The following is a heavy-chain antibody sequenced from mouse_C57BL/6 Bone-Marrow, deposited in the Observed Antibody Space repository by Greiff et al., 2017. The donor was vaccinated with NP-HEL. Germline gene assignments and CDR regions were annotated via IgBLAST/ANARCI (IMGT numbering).Heavy chain of an antibody. J-gene: IGHJ3*01. V-gene: IGHV2-2*01. Sequence: QVQLKESGPGLVQPSQSLSITCTVSGFSLTSYGVHWVRQSPGKGLEWLGVIWSGGSTDYNAAFISRLSISKDNSKSQVFFKMNSLQADDTAIYYCAHGYYYGSSSSWFAYWGQGTLVTVSA. CDR2: IWSGGST. D-gene: IGHD1-1*01. CDR3: AHGYYYGSSSSWFAY. CDR1: GFSLTSYG.